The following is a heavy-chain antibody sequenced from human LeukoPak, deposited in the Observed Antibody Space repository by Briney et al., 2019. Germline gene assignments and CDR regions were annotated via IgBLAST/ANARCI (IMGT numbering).Heavy chain of an antibody. Sequence: GGSLRLSCAASGFTFSSYEMSWVRQAPGKGLEWVSYISSSGSTIYYADSVKGRFTISRDNAKNSLYLQMNSLRAEDTAVYYCARVPYDYVWGSYGGDYYFDYWGQGTLVTVSS. CDR1: GFTFSSYE. D-gene: IGHD3-16*01. CDR2: ISSSGSTI. CDR3: ARVPYDYVWGSYGGDYYFDY. V-gene: IGHV3-48*03. J-gene: IGHJ4*02.